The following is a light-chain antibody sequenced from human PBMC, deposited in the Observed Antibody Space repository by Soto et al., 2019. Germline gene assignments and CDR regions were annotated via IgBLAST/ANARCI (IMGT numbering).Light chain of an antibody. CDR3: QQYGSSPR. J-gene: IGKJ3*01. V-gene: IGKV3-20*01. CDR2: GAS. CDR1: QSVSSSY. Sequence: ESVLTQSPGTLSLSPGERATLSCRASQSVSSSYLAWYQQKPGQAPRLLIYGASSRATGIPDRFSGSGSGTDFTLTISRLEPEDFAVYYCQQYGSSPRFGPGTRWIS.